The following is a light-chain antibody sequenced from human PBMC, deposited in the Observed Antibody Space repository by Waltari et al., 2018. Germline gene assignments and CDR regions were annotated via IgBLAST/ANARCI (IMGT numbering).Light chain of an antibody. CDR1: QNLNPF. J-gene: IGKJ5*01. CDR2: DAS. Sequence: DIQMTQSPSTVSASLGDRVPLTCRASQNLNPFLSWYQQKPGAVPNLLIYDASTLERGVPSRFSGSGSGTHFTLTISGLQPDDFATYYCQQYYDYPINFGQGTRL. CDR3: QQYYDYPIN. V-gene: IGKV1-5*01.